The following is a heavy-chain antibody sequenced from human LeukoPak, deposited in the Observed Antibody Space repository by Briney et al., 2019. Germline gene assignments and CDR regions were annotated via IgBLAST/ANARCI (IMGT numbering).Heavy chain of an antibody. J-gene: IGHJ3*02. Sequence: SETLSLTCTVSGGSISSGGYYWSWIRQHPGKGLEWIGYIYYSGSTYYNPSLKSRVTISVDTSKNQFSLELSSVTAADTAVYYCAREGGGSGTIWGQGTMVTVSS. D-gene: IGHD3-3*01. CDR1: GGSISSGGYY. CDR3: AREGGGSGTI. CDR2: IYYSGST. V-gene: IGHV4-31*03.